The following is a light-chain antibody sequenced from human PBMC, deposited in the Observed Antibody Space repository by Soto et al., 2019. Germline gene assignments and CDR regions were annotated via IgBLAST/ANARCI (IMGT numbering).Light chain of an antibody. V-gene: IGLV1-44*01. Sequence: QLVLTQPPSASGTPGQRITISCSGSSSDIGTNAVNWYQQVPGKAPKLLVYGRNQRPSGVPDRFSGSKSGTSASLAISGLQSEDEADYYCAGWDDTLNGPVFGGGTKVTVL. J-gene: IGLJ2*01. CDR3: AGWDDTLNGPV. CDR2: GRN. CDR1: SSDIGTNA.